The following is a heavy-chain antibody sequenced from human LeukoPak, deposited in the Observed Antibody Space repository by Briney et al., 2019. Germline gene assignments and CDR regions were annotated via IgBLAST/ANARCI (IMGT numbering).Heavy chain of an antibody. D-gene: IGHD3-22*01. J-gene: IGHJ4*02. Sequence: GGSLRLSCAASGFTLSSYWMHWVRRAPGKGLVWVSRINSDGSSTSYADSVKGRFTISRDNAKNTLHLQMNSLRAEDTAVYYCARAVWGYYSDYWGQGTLVTVSS. CDR2: INSDGSST. CDR3: ARAVWGYYSDY. CDR1: GFTLSSYW. V-gene: IGHV3-74*01.